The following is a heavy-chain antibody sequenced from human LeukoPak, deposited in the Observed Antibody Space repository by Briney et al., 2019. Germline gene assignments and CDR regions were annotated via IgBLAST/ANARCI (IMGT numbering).Heavy chain of an antibody. J-gene: IGHJ4*02. Sequence: SVKVSCKASGGTYSSYAISGVRQATGQGLDWMGGIIPIFGTANYAQKFQGRVTITADESTSTAYMELSSLRSEDTAVYYCARGAIGYSGYDYPFDYWGQGTLVTVSS. V-gene: IGHV1-69*13. D-gene: IGHD5-12*01. CDR3: ARGAIGYSGYDYPFDY. CDR2: IIPIFGTA. CDR1: GGTYSSYA.